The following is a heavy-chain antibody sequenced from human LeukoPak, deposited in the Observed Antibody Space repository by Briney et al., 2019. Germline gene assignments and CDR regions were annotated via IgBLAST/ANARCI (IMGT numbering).Heavy chain of an antibody. Sequence: ASVKVSCKVSGYTLTELSMHWVRQAPGQRLEWMGWINAGNGNTKYSQKFQGRVTITRDTSASTAYMELSSLRSEDTAVYYCARGDGDYPPYYFDYWGQGTLVTVSS. CDR1: GYTLTELS. D-gene: IGHD4-17*01. CDR3: ARGDGDYPPYYFDY. J-gene: IGHJ4*02. V-gene: IGHV1-3*01. CDR2: INAGNGNT.